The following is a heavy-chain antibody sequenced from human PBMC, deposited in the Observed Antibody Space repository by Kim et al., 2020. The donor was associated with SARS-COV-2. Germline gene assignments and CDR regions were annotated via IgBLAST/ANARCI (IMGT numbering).Heavy chain of an antibody. J-gene: IGHJ5*01. V-gene: IGHV4-59*11. CDR1: GGSISSHY. Sequence: SETLSLTCTVSGGSISSHYWSWIRQPPGKGLEWIGYIYYSGSTNYNPSLKSRVAMSVDTSKNQFSLRLSSVTAADTAIYYCARDTGGWTVPGWFDSWGQGTPVTVSS. D-gene: IGHD1-1*01. CDR2: IYYSGST. CDR3: ARDTGGWTVPGWFDS.